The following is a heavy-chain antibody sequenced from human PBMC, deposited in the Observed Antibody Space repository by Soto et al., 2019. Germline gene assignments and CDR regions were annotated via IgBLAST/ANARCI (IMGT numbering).Heavy chain of an antibody. Sequence: GASVKVSCKASGYTFTSYAMHWVRQAPGQRLEWMGWINAGNGNTKYSQKFQGRVTTTRDTSASTAYMELSSLRSEDTAVYYCARGLGLYYFDYWGQGTLVTVSS. CDR1: GYTFTSYA. D-gene: IGHD1-26*01. V-gene: IGHV1-3*01. CDR3: ARGLGLYYFDY. CDR2: INAGNGNT. J-gene: IGHJ4*02.